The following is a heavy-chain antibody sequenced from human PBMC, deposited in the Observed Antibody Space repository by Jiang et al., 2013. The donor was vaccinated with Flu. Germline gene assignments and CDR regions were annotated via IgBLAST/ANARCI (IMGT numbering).Heavy chain of an antibody. CDR3: ARDNPVLYEVVTAAMRWNWFDP. Sequence: SGAEVKKPGASVKVSCKASGYTFTSYGISWVRQAPGQGLEWMGGIIPIFGTANYAQKFQGRVTITADESTSTAYMELSSLRSEDTAVYYCARDNPVLYEVVTAAMRWNWFDPWGQGTLVTVSS. J-gene: IGHJ5*02. CDR2: IIPIFGTA. V-gene: IGHV1-69*13. CDR1: GYTFTSYG. D-gene: IGHD2-2*01.